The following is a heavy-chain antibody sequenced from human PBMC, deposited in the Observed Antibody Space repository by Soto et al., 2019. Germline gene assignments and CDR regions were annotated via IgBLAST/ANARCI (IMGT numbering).Heavy chain of an antibody. CDR3: ARVVQNGYSSGWYDDEYYFDY. CDR2: IYYGGST. Sequence: QVQLQESGPGLVKPSQTLSLTCTVSGGSISSGGYYWSWIRQHPGKGLEWIGYIYYGGSTYYNPSLKSRVTISVDTSKNQFSLKLSSVTAADTAVYYCARVVQNGYSSGWYDDEYYFDYWGQGTLVTVSS. J-gene: IGHJ4*02. CDR1: GGSISSGGYY. V-gene: IGHV4-31*03. D-gene: IGHD6-19*01.